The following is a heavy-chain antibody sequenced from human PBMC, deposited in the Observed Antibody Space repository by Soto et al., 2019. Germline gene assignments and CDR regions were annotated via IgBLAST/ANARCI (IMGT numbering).Heavy chain of an antibody. Sequence: SETLSLTCDISGDSISHNHWWTWVRSRPGKGLEWIAELFHNGGTAYSPSLKNRVIISIDKSKNQSSLNLNSVTAADTAVYYCMMRAFRSNGGGIDHWGQGSLVTVSS. V-gene: IGHV4-4*02. CDR2: LFHNGGT. J-gene: IGHJ4*02. CDR3: MMRAFRSNGGGIDH. D-gene: IGHD2-8*01. CDR1: GDSISHNHW.